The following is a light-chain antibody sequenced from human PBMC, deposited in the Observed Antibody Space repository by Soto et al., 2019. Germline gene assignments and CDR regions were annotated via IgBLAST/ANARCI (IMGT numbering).Light chain of an antibody. J-gene: IGKJ5*01. Sequence: DIRMTQSPSTLSAYVGDRVSITCPASQSINNWLAWYQHKPGKAPKLLIYDASSLESGVPSRFSGGASGTEFNLTIRSLQPDDFATYYSQHYETYPLTFGQGTRLEI. V-gene: IGKV1-5*01. CDR3: QHYETYPLT. CDR1: QSINNW. CDR2: DAS.